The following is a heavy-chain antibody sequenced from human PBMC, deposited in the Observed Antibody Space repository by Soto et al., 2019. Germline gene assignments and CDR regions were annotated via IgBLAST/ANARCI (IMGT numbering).Heavy chain of an antibody. CDR2: INPSGGST. V-gene: IGHV1-46*03. J-gene: IGHJ4*02. Sequence: ASVKVSCKASGYPFTSYYMHWVRQAPGQGLEWMGIINPSGGSTSYAQKFQGRVTMTRDTSTSTVYMELSSLRSEDTAVYYCARDLIDSDYGAAGYYFDYWGQGTLVTVSS. D-gene: IGHD4-17*01. CDR1: GYPFTSYY. CDR3: ARDLIDSDYGAAGYYFDY.